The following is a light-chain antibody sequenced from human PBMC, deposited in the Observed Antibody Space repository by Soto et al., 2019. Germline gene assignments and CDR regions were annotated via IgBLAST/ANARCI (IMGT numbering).Light chain of an antibody. Sequence: DIQMTQSPSAMSASVGDRVTISCRASHNINYYLAWFQQKPGKVPKRLNYSAFSLQSGVPSSLSGSESVTEFTLAITGLQPKDTVLYECLEHNSYPLTFGGGTKVEIK. CDR3: LEHNSYPLT. CDR1: HNINYY. J-gene: IGKJ4*01. CDR2: SAF. V-gene: IGKV1-17*03.